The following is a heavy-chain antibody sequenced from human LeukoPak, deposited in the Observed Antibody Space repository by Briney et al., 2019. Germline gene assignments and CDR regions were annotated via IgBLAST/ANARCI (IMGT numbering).Heavy chain of an antibody. Sequence: GGSLRLSCAASGFTFSSYGMDWVRQAPGKGLEWVAFIRYNGSNKYYADSVKGRFTISRDNSKNTLYLQMNSLRAQDTAVYYCAKEGWFGEGGGPLDYWVQGTLVTVSS. CDR1: GFTFSSYG. D-gene: IGHD3-10*01. V-gene: IGHV3-30*02. J-gene: IGHJ4*02. CDR2: IRYNGSNK. CDR3: AKEGWFGEGGGPLDY.